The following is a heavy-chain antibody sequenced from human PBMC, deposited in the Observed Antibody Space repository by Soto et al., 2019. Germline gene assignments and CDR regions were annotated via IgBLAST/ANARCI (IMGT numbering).Heavy chain of an antibody. D-gene: IGHD3-22*01. Sequence: AETLSLTCAVSGYSISSGYYWGWSRQPPGKRLEWIGSIYHSGSTYYNPSLKSRVTISVDTSKNQFSLKLSSVTAADTAVYYCARDSHPNYYYDSSGSDAPLYYYYGMDVWGQGTTVTVSS. J-gene: IGHJ6*02. CDR2: IYHSGST. V-gene: IGHV4-38-2*02. CDR3: ARDSHPNYYYDSSGSDAPLYYYYGMDV. CDR1: GYSISSGYY.